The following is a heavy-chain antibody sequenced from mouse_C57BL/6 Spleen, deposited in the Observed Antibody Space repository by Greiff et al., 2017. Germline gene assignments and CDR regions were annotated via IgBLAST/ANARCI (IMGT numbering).Heavy chain of an antibody. CDR2: IRNKANGYTT. J-gene: IGHJ2*01. D-gene: IGHD1-2*01. V-gene: IGHV7-3*01. CDR1: GFTFTDYY. Sequence: EVKLVESGGGLVQPGGPLSLSCAASGFTFTDYYMSWVRQPPGKALEWLGFIRNKANGYTTEYSASVKGRFTISRDNSQSILYLQMNALRAEDSATDYCARYHYWGYFGYWGQGTTLTVSS. CDR3: ARYHYWGYFGY.